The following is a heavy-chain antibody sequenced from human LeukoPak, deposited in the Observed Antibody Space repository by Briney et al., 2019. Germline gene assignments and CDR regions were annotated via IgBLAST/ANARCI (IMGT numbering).Heavy chain of an antibody. J-gene: IGHJ4*01. CDR1: GFTFSSFA. Sequence: GGSLRLSCAASGFTFSSFAMTWVRQAPGKGLEWVSTISDSGGSTYYPDSVKGRFTISRDDSKNTLYLQMNSLRTEDTAVYYCAREGYSSGRAAAFDYWGHGTLVTVSS. CDR2: ISDSGGST. D-gene: IGHD6-19*01. V-gene: IGHV3-23*01. CDR3: AREGYSSGRAAAFDY.